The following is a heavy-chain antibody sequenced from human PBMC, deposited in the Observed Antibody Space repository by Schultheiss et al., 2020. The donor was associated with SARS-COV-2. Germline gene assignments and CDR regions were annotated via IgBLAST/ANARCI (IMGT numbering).Heavy chain of an antibody. CDR3: ARASYCGGDCYSGYYYYYGMDV. D-gene: IGHD2-21*01. CDR2: TYYRSKWYN. CDR1: GDSVSRNSAA. Sequence: SQTLSLTCAISGDSVSRNSAAWNWIRQSPSRGLEWLGRTYYRSKWYNDYAVSVKSRITINPDTSKNQFSLQLNSVTPEDTAVYYCARASYCGGDCYSGYYYYYGMDVWGQGTTVTVSS. V-gene: IGHV6-1*01. J-gene: IGHJ6*02.